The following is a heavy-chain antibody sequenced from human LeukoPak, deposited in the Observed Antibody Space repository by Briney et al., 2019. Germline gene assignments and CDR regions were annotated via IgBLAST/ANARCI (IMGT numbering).Heavy chain of an antibody. D-gene: IGHD3-3*01. V-gene: IGHV1-69*04. J-gene: IGHJ5*02. CDR3: ARDSTSIAIFGVVNWFDP. CDR1: GGTFSSYA. CDR2: IIPILGIA. Sequence: GASVKVSCKASGGTFSSYAISWVRQAPGQGLEWMGRIIPILGIANYAQKFQGRVTITADKSTSTAYMELSSLRSEDTAVYYCARDSTSIAIFGVVNWFDPWGQGTLVTVSS.